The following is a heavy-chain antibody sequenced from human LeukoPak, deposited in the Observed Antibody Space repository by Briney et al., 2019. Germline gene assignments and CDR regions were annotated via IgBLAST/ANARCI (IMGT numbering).Heavy chain of an antibody. J-gene: IGHJ4*02. Sequence: SETLSLTCTVSGGSISSYYWNWIAQPPGRGLEWIGNIDDSANTNYNPSLESRVTISVDTSRNQFSLNLSSVTAADTAIYYCARHSTNGGYFDYWGQGTLVAVSS. CDR2: IDDSANT. V-gene: IGHV4-59*08. CDR3: ARHSTNGGYFDY. CDR1: GGSISSYY. D-gene: IGHD2-8*01.